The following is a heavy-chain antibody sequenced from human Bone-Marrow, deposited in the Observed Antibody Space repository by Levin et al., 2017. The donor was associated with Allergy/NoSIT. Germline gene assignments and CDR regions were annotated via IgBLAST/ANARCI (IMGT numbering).Heavy chain of an antibody. CDR3: TRDDAYYYDSDRAEYFQH. J-gene: IGHJ1*01. CDR1: GFTFGDYA. D-gene: IGHD3-22*01. CDR2: IRSKAYGGTT. V-gene: IGHV3-49*03. Sequence: GGSLRLSCTASGFTFGDYAMSWFRQAPGKGLEWVGFIRSKAYGGTTEYAASVKGRFTISRDDSKSIAYLQMNSLKTEDTAVYYCTRDDAYYYDSDRAEYFQHWGQGTLVTVSS.